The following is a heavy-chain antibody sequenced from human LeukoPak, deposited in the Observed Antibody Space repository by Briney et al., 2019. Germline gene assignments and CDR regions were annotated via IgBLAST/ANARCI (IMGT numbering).Heavy chain of an antibody. D-gene: IGHD6-13*01. CDR3: ARGHFHSLRAAAGSCIDYFDY. CDR2: INHSGST. J-gene: IGHJ4*02. V-gene: IGHV4-39*07. Sequence: SQTLSLTCTVSGGSISSGSYYWSWIRQPPGKGLEWIGEINHSGSTNYNPSLKSRVTISVDTSKNQFSLKLSSVTAADTAVYYCARGHFHSLRAAAGSCIDYFDYWGQGTLVTVSS. CDR1: GGSISSGSYY.